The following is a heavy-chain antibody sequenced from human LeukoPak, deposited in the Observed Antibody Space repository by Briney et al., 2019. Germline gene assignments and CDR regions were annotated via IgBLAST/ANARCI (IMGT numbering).Heavy chain of an antibody. J-gene: IGHJ4*01. D-gene: IGHD3-10*02. CDR3: ARDVLTTFGYFSAADDF. V-gene: IGHV1-2*02. CDR2: ISPSSGGT. Sequence: ASVKVSCKASGYTFTDYYMHWVRQAPGQGLEWMGWISPSSGGTNYAQKFQGRVTMTRDTSTGTAYMELSRLRSDDTAMYYCARDVLTTFGYFSAADDFWGHGTLVTVSS. CDR1: GYTFTDYY.